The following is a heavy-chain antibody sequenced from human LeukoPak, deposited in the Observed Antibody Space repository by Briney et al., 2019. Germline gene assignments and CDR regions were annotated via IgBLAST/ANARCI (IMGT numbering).Heavy chain of an antibody. V-gene: IGHV1-18*04. D-gene: IGHD2-21*02. Sequence: ASVKVSCKASGYTFTGYYMHWVRQAPGQGLEWMGWISAYNGNTNYAQKLQGRVTMTTDTSTSTAYMELRSLRSDDTAVYYCARGGDCRGCAFDIWGQGTMVTVSS. CDR2: ISAYNGNT. CDR1: GYTFTGYY. CDR3: ARGGDCRGCAFDI. J-gene: IGHJ3*02.